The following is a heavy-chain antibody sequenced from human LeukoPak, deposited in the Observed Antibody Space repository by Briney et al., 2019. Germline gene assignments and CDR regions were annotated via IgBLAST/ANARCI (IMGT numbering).Heavy chain of an antibody. D-gene: IGHD3-10*01. CDR1: GGSISSYY. CDR3: ARGRGYGFVY. Sequence: SETLSLTCTVSGGSISSYYWSWIRQPPGKGLEWIGSIYHSGSTNYNPSLKSRVTISVDTSKNQFSLKLSSVTAADTAVYYCARGRGYGFVYWGQGTLVTVSS. CDR2: IYHSGST. V-gene: IGHV4-59*08. J-gene: IGHJ4*02.